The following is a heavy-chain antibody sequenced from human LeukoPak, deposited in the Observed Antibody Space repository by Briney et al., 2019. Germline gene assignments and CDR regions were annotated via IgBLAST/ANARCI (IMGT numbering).Heavy chain of an antibody. D-gene: IGHD3-10*01. CDR1: GYTFTSQW. Sequence: GDSLKISCKGSGYTFTSQWIGWVRQMSGKGLEWMGIIYPADSDTRYSSSFQGQVTISADKSISTAYLQWSSLKASDTAMYYCARPLMTMVRGVIITFWFDPWGQGTLVTVSS. CDR3: ARPLMTMVRGVIITFWFDP. J-gene: IGHJ5*02. CDR2: IYPADSDT. V-gene: IGHV5-51*01.